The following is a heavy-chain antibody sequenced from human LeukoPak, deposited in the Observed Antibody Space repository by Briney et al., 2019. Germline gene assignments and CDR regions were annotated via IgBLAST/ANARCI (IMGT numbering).Heavy chain of an antibody. D-gene: IGHD5-18*01. CDR1: GFTFSSHR. J-gene: IGHJ4*02. V-gene: IGHV3-7*01. CDR2: IKKDGSEK. Sequence: GGSLRLSCAASGFTFSSHRMSWVRQAPGKRLEWVANIKKDGSEKYYVDSVKGRFTISRDNAKTSLYLQMNSLRAEDTAVYYCARDLSGVTGYTYGRGIDYWGQGTLVTVSS. CDR3: ARDLSGVTGYTYGRGIDY.